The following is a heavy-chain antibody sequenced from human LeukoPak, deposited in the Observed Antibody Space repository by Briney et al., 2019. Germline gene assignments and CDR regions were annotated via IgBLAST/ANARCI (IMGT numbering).Heavy chain of an antibody. Sequence: PGGSLRLSCAASGFTFSSYAMTWVRQAPGKGLEWVSGISGSGGATYYADSVQGRFTISRDNSRNILYLQMNSLRDEDTALYYCAKDRFYGSSHNFDYWGQGTLVTVSS. D-gene: IGHD2-2*01. CDR1: GFTFSSYA. CDR3: AKDRFYGSSHNFDY. J-gene: IGHJ4*02. CDR2: ISGSGGAT. V-gene: IGHV3-23*01.